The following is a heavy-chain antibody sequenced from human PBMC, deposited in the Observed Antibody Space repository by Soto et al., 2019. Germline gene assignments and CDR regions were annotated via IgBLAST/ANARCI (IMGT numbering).Heavy chain of an antibody. CDR1: GGSFSGYS. Sequence: QVQLQQWGAGLLKPSETLSLTCAVYGGSFSGYSWSWIRQPPGKGLEWIGEINHGGGTNYNPSLTTRVTISVDTSNNQFSLKLSSVTAADRAVYYCARGGDCTSISCPLGYYYGMDVWGQGTSVTVSS. V-gene: IGHV4-34*01. CDR3: ARGGDCTSISCPLGYYYGMDV. D-gene: IGHD2-2*01. J-gene: IGHJ6*02. CDR2: INHGGGT.